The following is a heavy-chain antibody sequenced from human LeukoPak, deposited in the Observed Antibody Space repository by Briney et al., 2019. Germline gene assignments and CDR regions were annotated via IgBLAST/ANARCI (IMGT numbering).Heavy chain of an antibody. J-gene: IGHJ4*02. CDR1: GGSFSGYY. CDR3: ARDDILTGISDY. Sequence: PSETLSLTCAVYGGSFSGYYWSWIRQPPGKGLEWIGEINHSGSTNYNPSLKSRVTISVDTSKNQFSLKLSSVTAADTAVYYCARDDILTGISDYWGQGTLVTVSS. V-gene: IGHV4-34*01. D-gene: IGHD3-9*01. CDR2: INHSGST.